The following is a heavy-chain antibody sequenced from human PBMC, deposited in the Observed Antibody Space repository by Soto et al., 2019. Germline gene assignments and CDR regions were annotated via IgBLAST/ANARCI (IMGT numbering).Heavy chain of an antibody. CDR2: IFHDGTA. CDR3: ARLVYDTRLNYMYFDF. CDR1: GVSLTSGNW. Sequence: SETLSLTCAVSGVSLTSGNWWTWVRQSPQRGLEYIGEIFHDGTANYYPSFERRVAMSVDTSRNQFSLKLTSVTAADTAVYFCARLVYDTRLNYMYFDFWGPGT. J-gene: IGHJ4*02. D-gene: IGHD3-10*01. V-gene: IGHV4-4*02.